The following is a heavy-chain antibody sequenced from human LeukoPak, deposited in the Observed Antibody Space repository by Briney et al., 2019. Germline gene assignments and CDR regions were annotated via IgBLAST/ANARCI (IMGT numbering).Heavy chain of an antibody. CDR1: GFTFSSYG. V-gene: IGHV3-30*02. D-gene: IGHD2-2*01. J-gene: IGHJ1*01. Sequence: GGSLRLSCAASGFTFSSYGMHWVRQAPGKGLEWVAFIRYDGSNKYYADSVKGRFTISRDNSKNTLYLQMSSLRAEDTAVYYCAKDISIYCSSTSCYGAEYFQHWGQGTLVTVSS. CDR3: AKDISIYCSSTSCYGAEYFQH. CDR2: IRYDGSNK.